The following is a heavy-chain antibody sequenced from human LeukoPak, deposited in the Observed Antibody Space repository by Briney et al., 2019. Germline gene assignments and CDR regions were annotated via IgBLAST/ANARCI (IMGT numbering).Heavy chain of an antibody. CDR3: GRVADYGSNYLPFDI. V-gene: IGHV4-59*01. D-gene: IGHD4/OR15-4a*01. CDR1: GASISCYY. CDR2: ISYSGST. J-gene: IGHJ3*02. Sequence: SETLSLTKTVSGASISCYYWSLIRQPPGKVQGWIGFISYSGSTNYNPYLQSRVTITADTSKNPVSLKLSTLSAADTAVYYCGRVADYGSNYLPFDIWGQGTMVTVSS.